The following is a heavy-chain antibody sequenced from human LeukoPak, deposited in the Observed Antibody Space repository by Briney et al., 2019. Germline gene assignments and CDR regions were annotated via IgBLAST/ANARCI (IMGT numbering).Heavy chain of an antibody. CDR3: ARYGSGTYSDDHFQH. CDR1: GGSISGYY. D-gene: IGHD3-10*01. Sequence: SETLSLTCTVSGGSISGYYWSWIWQPPGKGLEWIGFIYYSGSTKYNPSLKSRVTISVDTSKNQFSLKLTSVSAADTAVYYCARYGSGTYSDDHFQHWGQGTLVTVSS. V-gene: IGHV4-59*08. J-gene: IGHJ1*01. CDR2: IYYSGST.